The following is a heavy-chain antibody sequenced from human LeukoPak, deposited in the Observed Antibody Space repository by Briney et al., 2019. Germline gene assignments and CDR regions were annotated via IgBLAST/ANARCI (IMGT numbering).Heavy chain of an antibody. D-gene: IGHD3-3*01. Sequence: SETLSLTCTVSGGSISSGDYYWSWIRQPPGKGLEWIGDIYYSGSTYYNPSLKSRVTISVDTSKNQFSLKLSSVTAADTAVYYCARGAPIFGVVILMSAFDIWGQGTMVTVSS. J-gene: IGHJ3*02. CDR2: IYYSGST. CDR1: GGSISSGDYY. CDR3: ARGAPIFGVVILMSAFDI. V-gene: IGHV4-30-4*08.